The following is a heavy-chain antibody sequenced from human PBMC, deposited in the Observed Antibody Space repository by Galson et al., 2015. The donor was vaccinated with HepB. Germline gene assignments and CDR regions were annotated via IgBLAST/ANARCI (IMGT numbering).Heavy chain of an antibody. V-gene: IGHV3-11*01. Sequence: SLRLSCAASGLTFSDYYMTWIRQAPGKGLEWVSYISSSGNTIFYADSVRGRFTISRDNAKNSLYLQMNSLRAEDTAVYYCARVSKRDTYYYGSGSYSYFDYWGQGTLVTVSS. CDR1: GLTFSDYY. D-gene: IGHD3-10*01. CDR3: ARVSKRDTYYYGSGSYSYFDY. CDR2: ISSSGNTI. J-gene: IGHJ4*02.